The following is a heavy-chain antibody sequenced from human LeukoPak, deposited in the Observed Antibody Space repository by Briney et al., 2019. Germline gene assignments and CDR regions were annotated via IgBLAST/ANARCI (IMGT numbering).Heavy chain of an antibody. D-gene: IGHD1-26*01. CDR1: GFTSSSYG. CDR2: ISYDGSNK. CDR3: AKVSGGGSYHSEYFQH. Sequence: PGGSLRLSCAASGFTSSSYGMHWVRQAPGKGLEWVAVISYDGSNKYYADSVKGRFTISRDNSKNTLYLQMNSLRAEDTAVYYCAKVSGGGSYHSEYFQHWGQGTLVTVSS. J-gene: IGHJ1*01. V-gene: IGHV3-30*18.